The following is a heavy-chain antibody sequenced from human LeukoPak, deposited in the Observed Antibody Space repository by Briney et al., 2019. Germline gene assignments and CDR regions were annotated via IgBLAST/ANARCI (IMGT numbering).Heavy chain of an antibody. D-gene: IGHD6-13*01. Sequence: PGGSLRLSCAASGFTFDDYAMHWVRQAPGKGLEWVSGISWNSGSIGYADSVKGRFTISRDNAKNSLYLQMNSLRAEDTALYYCAKDRGSSSWYGFDYWGQGTLVTVSS. V-gene: IGHV3-9*01. CDR2: ISWNSGSI. CDR1: GFTFDDYA. CDR3: AKDRGSSSWYGFDY. J-gene: IGHJ4*02.